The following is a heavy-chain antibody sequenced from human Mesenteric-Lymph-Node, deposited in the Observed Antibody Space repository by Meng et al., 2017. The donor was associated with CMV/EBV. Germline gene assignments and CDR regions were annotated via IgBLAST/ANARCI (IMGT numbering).Heavy chain of an antibody. D-gene: IGHD2-2*02. CDR2: IKSDGSGI. V-gene: IGHV3-74*01. J-gene: IGHJ4*02. CDR3: ARGFWDIVIIPASISIWDY. CDR1: GVTFSDYW. Sequence: GESLKISCAASGVTFSDYWVHWVRQAPGKGLVWVSRIKSDGSGISYADSVKGRFTISRDSAKNSLYLLMNSLRAEDTAVYYCARGFWDIVIIPASISIWDYWGQGTLVTVSS.